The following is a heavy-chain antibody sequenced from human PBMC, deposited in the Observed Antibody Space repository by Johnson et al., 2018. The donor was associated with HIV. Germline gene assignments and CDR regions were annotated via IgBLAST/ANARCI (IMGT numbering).Heavy chain of an antibody. V-gene: IGHV3-30*02. Sequence: QVQLVESGGDMVQPGRSLRLSCAASGFTLTTYAMHWVRQAPGKGLEWVAFIRYDGTNKYYADSVKGRFTISRDNSKNTLYLQMNSLRAEDTALYYCAKGGIATRFFDIWGQGTMVTVSS. CDR3: AKGGIATRFFDI. D-gene: IGHD6-6*01. CDR1: GFTLTTYA. CDR2: IRYDGTNK. J-gene: IGHJ3*02.